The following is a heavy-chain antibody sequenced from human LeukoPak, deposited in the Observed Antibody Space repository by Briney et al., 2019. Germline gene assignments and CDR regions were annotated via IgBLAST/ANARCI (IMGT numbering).Heavy chain of an antibody. CDR1: GFTFSSYA. CDR3: ARDIVRIDY. J-gene: IGHJ4*02. V-gene: IGHV3-30*04. Sequence: GRSLRLSCAASGFTFSSYAMHWVRQAPGKGLEWVAVISYDGSNKYYADSVKGRFTISRDNAKNSLYLQMNSLRAEDTAVYYCARDIVRIDYWGQGTLVTVSS. D-gene: IGHD3-16*02. CDR2: ISYDGSNK.